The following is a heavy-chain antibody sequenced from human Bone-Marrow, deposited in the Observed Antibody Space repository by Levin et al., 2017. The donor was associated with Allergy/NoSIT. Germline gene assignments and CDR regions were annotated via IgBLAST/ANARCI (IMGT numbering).Heavy chain of an antibody. J-gene: IGHJ6*02. V-gene: IGHV3-23*01. CDR3: ARDRYCSSTGCDYYGLDV. Sequence: PGESLKISCAASEFTFSNYGMTWVRQAPGKGLEWVSSISGSGGGTFHADSVKGRFTISRDNSKTTLYLQMNSLRAEDTAVYFCARDRYCSSTGCDYYGLDVWGQGTTVTVSS. CDR1: EFTFSNYG. CDR2: ISGSGGGT. D-gene: IGHD2-2*01.